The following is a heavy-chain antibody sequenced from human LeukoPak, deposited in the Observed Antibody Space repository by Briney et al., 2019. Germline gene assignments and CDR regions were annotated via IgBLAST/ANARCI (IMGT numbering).Heavy chain of an antibody. J-gene: IGHJ4*02. CDR1: GYTFTDYY. Sequence: ASVKVSCKASGYTFTDYYYIHWVRQAPGQGLERMGWLNPKSGDTNYAQKFQGRVTVTRDTSISTAYMELSRLRSDDTAVYYCARPSSTDYVWGQGTQVTVSS. V-gene: IGHV1-2*02. D-gene: IGHD2-2*01. CDR3: ARPSSTDYV. CDR2: LNPKSGDT.